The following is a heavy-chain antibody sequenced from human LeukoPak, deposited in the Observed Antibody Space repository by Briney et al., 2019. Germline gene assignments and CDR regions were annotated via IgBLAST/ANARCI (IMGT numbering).Heavy chain of an antibody. CDR3: AGAAYCGGDCYLFDY. Sequence: PSETLSLTCTVSSDSIYSSNYYWGWIRQPPGKGLEWIGSIYYSGSTYYNSSLKSRVTISVDTSKNQFSLKLSSLTAADTVVYYCAGAAYCGGDCYLFDYWGQGTLVTVFS. CDR2: IYYSGST. J-gene: IGHJ4*02. V-gene: IGHV4-39*01. CDR1: SDSIYSSNYY. D-gene: IGHD2-21*02.